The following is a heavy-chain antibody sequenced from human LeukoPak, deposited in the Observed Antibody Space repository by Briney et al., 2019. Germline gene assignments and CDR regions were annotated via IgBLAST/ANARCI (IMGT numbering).Heavy chain of an antibody. Sequence: ASVKVSFKVSGYTLTEFSMHWVRQAPGKGLEWMGGFDPEDGETIYAQKFQGRVTMTEDTSTDTDYMELSSLRSEDTAVYYCATLEWEHPYYFDYWGQGTLVTVSS. V-gene: IGHV1-24*01. CDR2: FDPEDGET. D-gene: IGHD1-26*01. J-gene: IGHJ4*02. CDR1: GYTLTEFS. CDR3: ATLEWEHPYYFDY.